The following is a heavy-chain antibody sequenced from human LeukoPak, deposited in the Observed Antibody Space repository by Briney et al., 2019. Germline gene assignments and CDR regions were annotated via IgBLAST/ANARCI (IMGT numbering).Heavy chain of an antibody. V-gene: IGHV3-48*01. CDR3: ARGTTALMDV. CDR2: ITYSSSTI. Sequence: GGSLRLSCAASGFTFSSYSMTWVRQAPGKGLEWVSYITYSSSTIYYADSVKGRFTISRDNAKNSLYLQMNSLRVDDTAVYYCARGTTALMDVWGKGTTVTVSS. D-gene: IGHD2-21*02. CDR1: GFTFSSYS. J-gene: IGHJ6*03.